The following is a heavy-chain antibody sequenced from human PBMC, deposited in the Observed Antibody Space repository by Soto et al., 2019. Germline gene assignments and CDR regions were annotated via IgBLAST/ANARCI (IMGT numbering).Heavy chain of an antibody. Sequence: SQTLSLTCAISGDSVSSNSAAWNGIIHSPSRGLEWLGRTYYRSKWYNDYAVSVKSRITINPDTSKNQFSLQLNSVTPEDTAVYYCATGVHFDYWGQGTLVTVSS. CDR2: TYYRSKWYN. CDR1: GDSVSSNSAA. V-gene: IGHV6-1*01. D-gene: IGHD2-8*01. J-gene: IGHJ4*02. CDR3: ATGVHFDY.